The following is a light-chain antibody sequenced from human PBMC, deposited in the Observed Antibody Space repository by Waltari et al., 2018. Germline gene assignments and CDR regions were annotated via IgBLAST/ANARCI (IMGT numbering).Light chain of an antibody. Sequence: DVQVTQSPSSLSAIIGDRVTITCRASRNIRDHINWYQHRPGKAPKLLIFDASRLNSGVPLRFSGSGSGTDFTLTISSLQREDFATYYCQQSFGTPLSFGGGTRVEFK. CDR2: DAS. J-gene: IGKJ4*01. CDR1: RNIRDH. V-gene: IGKV1-39*01. CDR3: QQSFGTPLS.